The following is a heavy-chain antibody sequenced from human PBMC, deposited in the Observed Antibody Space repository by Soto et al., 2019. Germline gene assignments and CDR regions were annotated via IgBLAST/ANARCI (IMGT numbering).Heavy chain of an antibody. CDR1: GFTFDDYA. D-gene: IGHD3-22*01. CDR2: ISWNSGNV. CDR3: AKAYSYDSSGYIDY. V-gene: IGHV3-9*01. J-gene: IGHJ4*02. Sequence: PGGSLRLSCAASGFTFDDYAMHWVRQAPGKGLEWVSGISWNSGNVGYADSVKGRFTISRDNAKNSLYLQMNSLRAADTALYYCAKAYSYDSSGYIDYWGQGTLVTVSS.